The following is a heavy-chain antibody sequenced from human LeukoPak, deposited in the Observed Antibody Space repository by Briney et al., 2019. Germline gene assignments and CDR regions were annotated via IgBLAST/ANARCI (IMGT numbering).Heavy chain of an antibody. Sequence: GGSLRLSCAASGFTFSSYSMNWVRQAPGKGLEWVSYISSSSSTIYYADSVRGRFTISRDNSKNTLYLQMNSLRAEDTAVYYCARHRSSWLIDYWGQGTLVTVSS. J-gene: IGHJ4*02. CDR3: ARHRSSWLIDY. CDR2: ISSSSSTI. CDR1: GFTFSSYS. V-gene: IGHV3-48*01. D-gene: IGHD6-6*01.